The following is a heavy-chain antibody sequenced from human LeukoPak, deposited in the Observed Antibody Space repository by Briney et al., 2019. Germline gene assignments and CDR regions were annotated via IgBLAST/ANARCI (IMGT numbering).Heavy chain of an antibody. CDR3: GRDRAVAGTAIDAFDI. CDR2: INPNSGGI. V-gene: IGHV1-2*02. J-gene: IGHJ3*02. D-gene: IGHD6-19*01. Sequence: ASPKVSCKASGYTFTGYYIHWVRQAPGQGLEWMGWINPNSGGIKYAQKFQGRVTMTRDTSISTAYMDLSRLRSDDTAVYYCGRDRAVAGTAIDAFDIWGQGTMVTVSS. CDR1: GYTFTGYY.